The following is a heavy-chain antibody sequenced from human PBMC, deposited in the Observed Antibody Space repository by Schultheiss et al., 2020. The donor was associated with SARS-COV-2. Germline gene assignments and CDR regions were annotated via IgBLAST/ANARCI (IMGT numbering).Heavy chain of an antibody. CDR1: GFTFSNAW. CDR3: TRGGIYSNYLSYYYYGMDV. Sequence: GGSLRLSCAASGFTFSNAWMSWVRQAPGKGLEWVGRIKSKTDGGTTDYAAPVKGRFTISRDDSKSIAYLQMNSLKTEDTAVYYCTRGGIYSNYLSYYYYGMDVWGQGTTVTVSS. J-gene: IGHJ6*02. D-gene: IGHD4-11*01. CDR2: IKSKTDGGTT. V-gene: IGHV3-15*01.